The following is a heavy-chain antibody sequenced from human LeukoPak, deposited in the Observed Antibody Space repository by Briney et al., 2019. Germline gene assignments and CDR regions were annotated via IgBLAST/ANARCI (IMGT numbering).Heavy chain of an antibody. CDR2: ISSSSYI. CDR3: ARGPYYYDSSGYYAAEYFQH. V-gene: IGHV3-21*01. Sequence: PGGSLRLSCAASGFTFSSYSMNWVRQAPGKGLEWVSSISSSSYIYYADSVKGRFTISRDNAKNSLYLQMNSLRAEDTAVYYCARGPYYYDSSGYYAAEYFQHWGQGTLVTVSS. J-gene: IGHJ1*01. D-gene: IGHD3-22*01. CDR1: GFTFSSYS.